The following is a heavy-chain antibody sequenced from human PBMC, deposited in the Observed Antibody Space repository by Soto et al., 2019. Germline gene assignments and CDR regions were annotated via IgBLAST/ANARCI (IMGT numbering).Heavy chain of an antibody. CDR2: INHSGNT. J-gene: IGHJ4*02. D-gene: IGHD6-6*01. Sequence: SETLSLTCAVYGGSFSGYYWTWIRQPPGKGLEWIGEINHSGNTNYNPSLKSRVTISLDMSKNQFSLKLRSVTAADTAVYYCARGFHSSALFSRYTKFDNWGRGTLVTVSS. CDR3: ARGFHSSALFSRYTKFDN. CDR1: GGSFSGYY. V-gene: IGHV4-34*01.